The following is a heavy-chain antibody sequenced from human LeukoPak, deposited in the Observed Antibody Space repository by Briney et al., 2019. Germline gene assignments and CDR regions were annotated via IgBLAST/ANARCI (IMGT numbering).Heavy chain of an antibody. CDR2: ISSSSYI. Sequence: PGGSLRLSCAASGFTFSSYSMNWVRQAPGKGLEWVSSISSSSYIYYADSVKGRFTISRDNGKNSLYLQMNSLRAEDTAVYYCARDRGYDFWSGYFPDAFDIWGQGTMVTVSS. J-gene: IGHJ3*02. D-gene: IGHD3-3*01. CDR3: ARDRGYDFWSGYFPDAFDI. V-gene: IGHV3-21*01. CDR1: GFTFSSYS.